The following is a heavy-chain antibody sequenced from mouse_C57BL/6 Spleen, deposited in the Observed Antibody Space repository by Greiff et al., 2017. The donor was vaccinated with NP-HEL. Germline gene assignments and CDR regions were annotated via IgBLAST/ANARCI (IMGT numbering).Heavy chain of an antibody. CDR1: GYTFTSYW. CDR3: ARENSNYPYYFDY. CDR2: IDPSDSET. J-gene: IGHJ2*01. D-gene: IGHD2-5*01. V-gene: IGHV1-52*01. Sequence: VQLQQSGAELVRPGSSVKLSCKASGYTFTSYWMHWVKQRPIQGLEWIGNIDPSDSETHYNQKFKDKATLTVDKSSSTAYMQLSSLTSEDSAVYYCARENSNYPYYFDYWGQGTTLTVSS.